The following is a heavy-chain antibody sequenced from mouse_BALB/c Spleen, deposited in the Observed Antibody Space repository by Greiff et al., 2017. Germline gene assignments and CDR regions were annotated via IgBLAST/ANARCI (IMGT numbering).Heavy chain of an antibody. Sequence: VQLQQPGAELVKPGASVKLSCKASGYTFTSYWMHWVKQRPGQGLEWIGEINPSNGRTNYNEKFKSKATLTVDKSSSTAYMQLSSLTSEDSAVYYCARTYDYDGHWYFDVWGAGTTVTVSS. V-gene: IGHV1S81*02. CDR3: ARTYDYDGHWYFDV. J-gene: IGHJ1*01. CDR2: INPSNGRT. D-gene: IGHD2-4*01. CDR1: GYTFTSYW.